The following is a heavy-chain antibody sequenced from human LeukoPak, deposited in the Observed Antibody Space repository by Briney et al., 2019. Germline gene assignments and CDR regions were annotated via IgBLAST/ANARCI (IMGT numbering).Heavy chain of an antibody. Sequence: PSETLSLTCTVSGGSISSYHWSWIRQPAGKGLEWIGCIYTSGSTNYNPSLKSRVTMSVDTSKNQFSLKLSSVAAADTAMYYCARGGTIGNANWFDPWGQGTLVTVSS. CDR3: ARGGTIGNANWFDP. V-gene: IGHV4-4*07. CDR2: IYTSGST. D-gene: IGHD3-16*01. CDR1: GGSISSYH. J-gene: IGHJ5*02.